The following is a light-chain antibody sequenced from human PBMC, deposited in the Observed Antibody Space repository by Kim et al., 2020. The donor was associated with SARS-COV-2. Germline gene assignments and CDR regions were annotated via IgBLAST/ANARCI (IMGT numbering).Light chain of an antibody. CDR2: NKN. V-gene: IGLV3-19*01. CDR1: RLRPFY. CDR3: LSRDTGDNPWV. J-gene: IGLJ3*02. Sequence: LGQTVSITCQRDRLRPFYASWYQQKPGQAPLLVMYNKNIRPSGIPDRFSGSSSGSTSSLTITGAQAEDESDYYCLSRDTGDNPWVFGGGTKVTVL.